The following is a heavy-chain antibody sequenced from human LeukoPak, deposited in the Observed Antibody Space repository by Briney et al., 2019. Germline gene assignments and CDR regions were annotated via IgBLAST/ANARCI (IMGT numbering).Heavy chain of an antibody. Sequence: ASVKVSCKASGYTFTSYGISWVRQAPGQGLEWMGWISAYNGNTNYAQKLQGRVTMTTDTSTSTAYMELRSLRSDDTAVYYCARASAVAGQDYFDYWGQGTLVTVSS. D-gene: IGHD6-19*01. CDR3: ARASAVAGQDYFDY. V-gene: IGHV1-18*01. J-gene: IGHJ4*02. CDR1: GYTFTSYG. CDR2: ISAYNGNT.